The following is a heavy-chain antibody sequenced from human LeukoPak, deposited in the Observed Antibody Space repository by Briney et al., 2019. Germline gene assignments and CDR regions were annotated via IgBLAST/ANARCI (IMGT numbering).Heavy chain of an antibody. V-gene: IGHV1-2*02. D-gene: IGHD3-10*01. Sequence: GASVKVSCKASRYTFTGYYMHWVRQAPGQGLEWMGWINPNSGGTNYAQKFQGRVTMTRDTSISTAYMELSRLRSDDTAVYYCARPRGTMVRGVILFDWFDPWGQGTLVTVSS. J-gene: IGHJ5*02. CDR2: INPNSGGT. CDR3: ARPRGTMVRGVILFDWFDP. CDR1: RYTFTGYY.